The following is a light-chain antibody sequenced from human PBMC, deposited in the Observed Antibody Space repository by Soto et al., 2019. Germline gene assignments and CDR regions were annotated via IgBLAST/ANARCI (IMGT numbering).Light chain of an antibody. CDR1: QSVSSSS. Sequence: EIVLTQSPGTLSLSPGERATLSCRASQSVSSSSLAWYQQKPGQAPRLLIYDTSTRATGIPGRFSGSGSGTDFTLTISRLEPEDFAVYYCQQYGSSGTFGQGTKVDIK. CDR2: DTS. CDR3: QQYGSSGT. J-gene: IGKJ1*01. V-gene: IGKV3-20*01.